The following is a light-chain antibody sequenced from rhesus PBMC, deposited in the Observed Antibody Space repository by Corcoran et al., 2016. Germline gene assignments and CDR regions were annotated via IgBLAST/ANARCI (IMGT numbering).Light chain of an antibody. CDR1: QDISSY. CDR3: QQYNSAPLT. J-gene: IGKJ4*01. CDR2: YAS. V-gene: IGKV1-37*01. Sequence: DIQMTQSPASLSASVGNRVTITCRASQDISSYLAWYQQKPGKAPKPLIYYASNLESGVPSRCSRSESGTEFTLTIRSLQPQDFATSYCQQYNSAPLTFGVWTKVELK.